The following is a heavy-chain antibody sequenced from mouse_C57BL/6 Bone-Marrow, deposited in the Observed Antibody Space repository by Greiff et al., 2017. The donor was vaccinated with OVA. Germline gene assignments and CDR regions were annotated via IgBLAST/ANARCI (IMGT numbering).Heavy chain of an antibody. CDR3: ARRTTVVAGWDFDY. D-gene: IGHD1-1*01. J-gene: IGHJ2*01. CDR2: ILPGSGST. V-gene: IGHV1-9*01. CDR1: GYTFTGYW. Sequence: VQLQQSGAELMKPGASVKLSCKATGYTFTGYWIEWVKQRPGHGLEWIEEILPGSGSTNYNEKFKGKATFTADTSYNTAYMQLSSLTTEDSAIYYCARRTTVVAGWDFDYWGQGTTLTVSS.